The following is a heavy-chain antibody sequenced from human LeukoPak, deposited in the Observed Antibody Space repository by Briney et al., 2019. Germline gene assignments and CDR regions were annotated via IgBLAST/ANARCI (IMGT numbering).Heavy chain of an antibody. V-gene: IGHV1-18*01. CDR2: ISAYNGNT. D-gene: IGHD2-15*01. CDR3: ARGRCSGGSCYPRFDP. J-gene: IGHJ5*02. CDR1: GYTFTSYG. Sequence: ASVKVSCKASGYTFTSYGISWVRQAPGQGLEWMGWISAYNGNTNYAQKLQGRVTMTTDTSTSTAYMELRSLRSDDTAVYYCARGRCSGGSCYPRFDPWGQGTLVTVSS.